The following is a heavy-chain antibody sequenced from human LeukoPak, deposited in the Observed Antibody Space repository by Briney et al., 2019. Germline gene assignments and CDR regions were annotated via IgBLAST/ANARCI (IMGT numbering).Heavy chain of an antibody. Sequence: ASVKVSCKASGYTFTSYYMHWVRLAPGQGLEWMGIINPRTGGTSHAQNFQGRVTMTTDTSTSTVYMELSSLRSEDTALYYCARGSWSGSGWNYYFDYWGQGTLVTVSS. CDR2: INPRTGGT. V-gene: IGHV1-46*01. CDR3: ARGSWSGSGWNYYFDY. J-gene: IGHJ4*02. CDR1: GYTFTSYY. D-gene: IGHD6-19*01.